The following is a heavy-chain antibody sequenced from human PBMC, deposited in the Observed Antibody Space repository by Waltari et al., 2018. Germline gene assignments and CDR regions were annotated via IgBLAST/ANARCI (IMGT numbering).Heavy chain of an antibody. J-gene: IGHJ4*02. CDR3: ARGGNYYDSSGYYLTDY. CDR2: INPNSGGK. Sequence: QVQLVQSGAEVKKPGASVKVSCKASGYTFTGYYMHWVRQAPGQGLEWMGRINPNSGGKNYAQKFQGRVTMTRDTSISTAYMELSRLRSDDTAVYYCARGGNYYDSSGYYLTDYWGQGTLVTVSS. CDR1: GYTFTGYY. V-gene: IGHV1-2*06. D-gene: IGHD3-22*01.